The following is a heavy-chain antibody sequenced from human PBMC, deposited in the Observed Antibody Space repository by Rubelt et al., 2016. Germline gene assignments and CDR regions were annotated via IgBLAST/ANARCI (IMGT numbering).Heavy chain of an antibody. D-gene: IGHD2-2*01. V-gene: IGHV1-3*01. CDR2: INAGNGNT. J-gene: IGHJ4*02. CDR3: ARECDIVVVPAAIGALY. Sequence: QVQLVQSGAEAKKPGASVKVSCKASGYTFTSYAMHRVRQASVQRLEWMGWINAGNGNTKYPQKFQGGVAITRDTAASTPYLKLGSLRSEATAVYYCARECDIVVVPAAIGALYWGQGTLFTVSS. CDR1: GYTFTSYA.